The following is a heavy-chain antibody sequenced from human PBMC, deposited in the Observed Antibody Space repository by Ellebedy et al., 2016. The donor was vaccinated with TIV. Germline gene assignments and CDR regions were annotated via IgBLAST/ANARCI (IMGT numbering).Heavy chain of an antibody. D-gene: IGHD5-18*01. CDR2: INPSGGST. CDR1: GYTFSSYY. J-gene: IGHJ4*02. CDR3: ARARDTAMVTTFDY. V-gene: IGHV1-46*04. Sequence: AASVKVSCKASGYTFSSYYMHWVRQAPGQGLEWMGIINPSGGSTTYAQNLQGRVTMTTDTSTSTAYMELRSLRSDDTAVHYCARARDTAMVTTFDYWGQGTLVTVSS.